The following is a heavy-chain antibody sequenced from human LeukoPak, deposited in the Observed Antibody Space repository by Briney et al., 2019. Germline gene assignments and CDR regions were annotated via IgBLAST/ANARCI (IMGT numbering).Heavy chain of an antibody. D-gene: IGHD2-2*01. CDR1: GGSISSYY. CDR2: IYYSGST. CDR3: ARHTLSCSSTSCYRAWFDP. Sequence: SETLSLTCTVSGGSISSYYWSWIRQPPGKGLEWIGYIYYSGSTNYNPSLKSRVTISVDTSKNQFSLKLSSVTAADTAVYYCARHTLSCSSTSCYRAWFDPWGQGTLVTVSS. J-gene: IGHJ5*02. V-gene: IGHV4-59*08.